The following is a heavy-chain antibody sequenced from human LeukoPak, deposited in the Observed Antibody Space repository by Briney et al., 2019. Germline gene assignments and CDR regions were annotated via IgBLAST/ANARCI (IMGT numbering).Heavy chain of an antibody. CDR1: GGSISSGDYY. V-gene: IGHV4-30-4*01. D-gene: IGHD3-22*01. CDR3: ARNSVVYDPYYFDY. Sequence: SETLSLTCTVSGGSISSGDYYWSWIRQPPGKGLEWIGYIYYSGSTYYNPSLKSRVTISVDTSKNQFSLKLSSVTAADTAVYYCARNSVVYDPYYFDYWGQGTLVTVSS. CDR2: IYYSGST. J-gene: IGHJ4*02.